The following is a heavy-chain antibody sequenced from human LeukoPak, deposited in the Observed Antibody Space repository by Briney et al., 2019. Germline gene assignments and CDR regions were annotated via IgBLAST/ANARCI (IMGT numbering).Heavy chain of an antibody. CDR1: GFTFSIYG. D-gene: IGHD3-22*01. CDR3: AKDSYYYDSSGSFDY. CDR2: IRYDGSNK. J-gene: IGHJ4*02. V-gene: IGHV3-33*03. Sequence: PGRSLRLSCAASGFTFSIYGMHWVRQAPGKGLEWVAYIRYDGSNKYYADSVKGRFTISRDNSKNTLYLQMNSLRAEDTAVYYCAKDSYYYDSSGSFDYWGQGTLVTVSS.